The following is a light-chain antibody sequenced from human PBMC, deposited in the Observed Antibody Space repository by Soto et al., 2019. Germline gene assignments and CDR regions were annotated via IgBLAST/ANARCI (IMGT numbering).Light chain of an antibody. CDR3: AAWDDSLNGRV. Sequence: QSALTQPPPASGTPGQRVTLSCSAGSSNIGSKTVNWYQQLPGTAPKLLNYNNNQRPSGVPDRFSGSKSGTSASLAISGLQSEDEADYYCAAWDDSLNGRVFGGGTKLTVL. CDR1: SSNIGSKT. J-gene: IGLJ2*01. V-gene: IGLV1-44*01. CDR2: NNN.